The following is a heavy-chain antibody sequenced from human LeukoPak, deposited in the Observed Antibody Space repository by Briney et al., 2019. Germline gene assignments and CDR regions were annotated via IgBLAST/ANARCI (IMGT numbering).Heavy chain of an antibody. D-gene: IGHD6-19*01. Sequence: GGSLRLSCAASGFTVSNNYMSWVRQAPGKGLEWVSVIYSGGSTYYADSVKGRFTISRDNSKNTLYLQMNSLRAEDTAVYYCAGVPRSSGWTYFDYWGQGTLVTVSS. J-gene: IGHJ4*02. CDR1: GFTVSNNY. CDR2: IYSGGST. V-gene: IGHV3-66*01. CDR3: AGVPRSSGWTYFDY.